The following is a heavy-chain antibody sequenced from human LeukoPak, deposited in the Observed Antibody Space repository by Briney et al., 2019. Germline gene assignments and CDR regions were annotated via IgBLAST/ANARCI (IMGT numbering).Heavy chain of an antibody. CDR1: GDPTSSNRYY. CDR3: ARGPYAAAAY. V-gene: IGHV4-39*07. Sequence: SETLSLTCTVSGDPTSSNRYYWGWIRQPPGEGLEWIGTIFYSGSTYYNPSLKSRVTILLDTSKNQLSLKLSSVTAADTAMYYCARGPYAAAAYWGQGSLVIVSS. D-gene: IGHD3-16*01. J-gene: IGHJ4*02. CDR2: IFYSGST.